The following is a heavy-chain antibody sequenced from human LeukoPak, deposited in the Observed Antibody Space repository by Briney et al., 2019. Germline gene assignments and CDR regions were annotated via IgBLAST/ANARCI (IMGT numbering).Heavy chain of an antibody. D-gene: IGHD5-12*01. J-gene: IGHJ4*02. CDR3: ARGVVATIFTSFDY. CDR2: IYYSGST. CDR1: GGSISSGGYY. V-gene: IGHV4-31*03. Sequence: SQTLSLTCTVSGGSISSGGYYWSWIRQHPGKGLEWIGYIYYSGSTYYHPSLKSRVTISVDTSKNQFSLKLSSVTAADTAVYYCARGVVATIFTSFDYWGQGTLVTVSP.